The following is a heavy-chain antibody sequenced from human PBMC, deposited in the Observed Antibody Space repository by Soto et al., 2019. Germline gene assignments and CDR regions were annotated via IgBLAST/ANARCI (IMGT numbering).Heavy chain of an antibody. J-gene: IGHJ5*02. V-gene: IGHV4-4*02. D-gene: IGHD1-7*01. Sequence: SETLSLTCAVSGGSISSSNWWSWVRQPPGKGLEWIGEIYHSGSTNYNPSLKSRVTISVDKSKNQFSLKLSSVTAADTAVYYCARDMENWNYVSGPHRWRFDPWGQGTLVTVSS. CDR2: IYHSGST. CDR3: ARDMENWNYVSGPHRWRFDP. CDR1: GGSISSSNW.